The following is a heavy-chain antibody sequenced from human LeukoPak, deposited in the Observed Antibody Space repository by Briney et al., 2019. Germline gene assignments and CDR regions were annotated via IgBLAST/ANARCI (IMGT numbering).Heavy chain of an antibody. J-gene: IGHJ5*02. D-gene: IGHD3-22*01. CDR2: IYHSGST. V-gene: IGHV4-38-2*01. Sequence: SETLSLTCAVSGYSISSGYYWGWIRQPPGKGLEWIGSIYHSGSTYYNPSLKSRVTISVDTSKNQSSLKLSSVTAADTAVYYCARHDYYDSSGYSGYDNWFDPWGQGTLVTVSS. CDR3: ARHDYYDSSGYSGYDNWFDP. CDR1: GYSISSGYY.